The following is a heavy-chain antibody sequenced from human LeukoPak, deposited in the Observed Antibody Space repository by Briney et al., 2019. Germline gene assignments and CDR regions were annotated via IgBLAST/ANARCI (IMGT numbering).Heavy chain of an antibody. J-gene: IGHJ3*02. Sequence: ASVKVSCKVSGYTLTELSMHWVRQAPGKGLEWMGGFDPEDGETIYAQKFQGRVTMTEDTSTDTAYMELSSLRSEDTAVYYCARDDGRYFDRLGHDAFDIWGQGTLVTVSS. CDR1: GYTLTELS. V-gene: IGHV1-24*01. CDR2: FDPEDGET. CDR3: ARDDGRYFDRLGHDAFDI. D-gene: IGHD3-9*01.